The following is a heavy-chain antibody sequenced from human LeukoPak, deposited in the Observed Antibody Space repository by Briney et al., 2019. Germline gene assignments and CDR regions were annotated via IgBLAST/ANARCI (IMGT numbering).Heavy chain of an antibody. J-gene: IGHJ6*02. Sequence: GGSLRLSCAASGFTFSSYAMSWVRQAPGKGLEWVSAISGSGGSTYYADSVKGRFTISRDNSKNTLYLQMNSLRAEDTAVYYCAKDPYRYYYYHYGMDVWGQGTTVTVSS. D-gene: IGHD1-26*01. V-gene: IGHV3-23*01. CDR2: ISGSGGST. CDR3: AKDPYRYYYYHYGMDV. CDR1: GFTFSSYA.